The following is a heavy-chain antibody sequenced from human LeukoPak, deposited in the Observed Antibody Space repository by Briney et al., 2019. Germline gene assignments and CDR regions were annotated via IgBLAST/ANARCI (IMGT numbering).Heavy chain of an antibody. CDR3: ARDNDILTGSSPGDDQYFDY. CDR1: GGYISSYY. Sequence: PSETLSLTCTVSGGYISSYYWSWIRQPAGKGLECIGRIYTSGSTNYNPSLKSRVTMSVDTSKNQFSLKLSSVTAADTAVYYCARDNDILTGSSPGDDQYFDYWGQGTLVTVSS. V-gene: IGHV4-4*07. D-gene: IGHD3-9*01. CDR2: IYTSGST. J-gene: IGHJ4*02.